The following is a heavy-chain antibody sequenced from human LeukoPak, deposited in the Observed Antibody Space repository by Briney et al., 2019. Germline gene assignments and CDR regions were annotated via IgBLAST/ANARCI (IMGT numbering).Heavy chain of an antibody. CDR1: GFTFSTYI. Sequence: PGGSLRLSCAASGFTFSTYIMNWVRQAPGKGLKWVSAISGSGDSTYYADSVKGRFTISRDNAKRSLYLQMNSLRGEDTAVYYCAREDIRLDYFDYWGQGTLVTVSS. CDR3: AREDIRLDYFDY. CDR2: ISGSGDST. J-gene: IGHJ4*02. D-gene: IGHD6-19*01. V-gene: IGHV3-21*01.